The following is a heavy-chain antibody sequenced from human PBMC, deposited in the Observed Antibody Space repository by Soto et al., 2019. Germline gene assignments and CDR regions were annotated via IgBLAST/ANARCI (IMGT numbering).Heavy chain of an antibody. Sequence: SETLSLTCTVSGGSISSSSYYWGWIRQPPGKGLEWIGSIYYSGSTYYNPSLKSRVTISVDTSKNQFSLKLSSVTAADTAVYYCARHDVYSSSWPPVYYFDYWGQGTLVTVSS. V-gene: IGHV4-39*01. J-gene: IGHJ4*02. D-gene: IGHD6-13*01. CDR3: ARHDVYSSSWPPVYYFDY. CDR1: GGSISSSSYY. CDR2: IYYSGST.